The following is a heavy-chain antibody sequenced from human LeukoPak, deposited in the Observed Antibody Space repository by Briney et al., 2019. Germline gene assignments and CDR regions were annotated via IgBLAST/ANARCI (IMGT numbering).Heavy chain of an antibody. CDR3: AKDWSRTSYFFDY. Sequence: GGSLRLSCAASGFTVSSNEMSWVRQAPGKGPEWVAFIRFDGTDKYYTDSVKGRFTVSRDNSKNTLSLQMNSLRAEDTAVYYCAKDWSRTSYFFDYWGQGTLVTVSS. V-gene: IGHV3-30*02. CDR1: GFTVSSNE. J-gene: IGHJ4*02. D-gene: IGHD2-2*01. CDR2: IRFDGTDK.